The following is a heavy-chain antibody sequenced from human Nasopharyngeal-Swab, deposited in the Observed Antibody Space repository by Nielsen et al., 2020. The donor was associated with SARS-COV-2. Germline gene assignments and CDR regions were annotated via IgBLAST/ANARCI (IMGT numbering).Heavy chain of an antibody. Sequence: GESLKISCAASGFTFSNAWMSWVRQATGKGLEWVGRIKSKTDGGTTDYAAPVKGRFTISRDDSQNTLYLQMNSLKTEDTAVYYCTTEDIVVVVAGHEYFQHWGQGTLVTVSS. CDR1: GFTFSNAW. CDR2: IKSKTDGGTT. D-gene: IGHD2-15*01. V-gene: IGHV3-15*01. CDR3: TTEDIVVVVAGHEYFQH. J-gene: IGHJ1*01.